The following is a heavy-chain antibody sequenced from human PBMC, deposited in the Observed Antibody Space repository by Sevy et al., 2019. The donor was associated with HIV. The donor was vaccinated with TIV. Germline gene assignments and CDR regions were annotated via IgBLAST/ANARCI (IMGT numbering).Heavy chain of an antibody. D-gene: IGHD1-26*01. Sequence: GGSLRLSCAASAFTFSSYNMNWVRQAPGKGLEWVSCISGSSNYIYYAESLKGRFIISRDNAKNTLYLQMNSLRADDTAVYYWARGPPDGSYDYFDYWGQGTLVTVSS. CDR2: ISGSSNYI. J-gene: IGHJ4*02. V-gene: IGHV3-21*06. CDR3: ARGPPDGSYDYFDY. CDR1: AFTFSSYN.